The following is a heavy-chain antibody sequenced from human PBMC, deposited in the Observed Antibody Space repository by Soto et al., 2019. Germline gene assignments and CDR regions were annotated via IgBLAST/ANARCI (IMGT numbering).Heavy chain of an antibody. Sequence: PGGSLRLSCAASGFTFSSYSMNWVRQAPGKGLEWVSSISSSSSYIYYADSVKGRFTISRDNAKNSLYLQMNSLRAEDTAVYYCARVLDRYCSSTSCYASLDYWGQGTLVTVSP. V-gene: IGHV3-21*01. J-gene: IGHJ4*02. D-gene: IGHD2-2*01. CDR3: ARVLDRYCSSTSCYASLDY. CDR2: ISSSSSYI. CDR1: GFTFSSYS.